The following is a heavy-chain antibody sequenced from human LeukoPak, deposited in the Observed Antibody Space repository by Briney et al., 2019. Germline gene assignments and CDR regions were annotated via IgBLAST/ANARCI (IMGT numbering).Heavy chain of an antibody. D-gene: IGHD3-10*01. CDR3: ARKKTRGLDY. CDR2: ISDSGSAI. CDR1: GFSFSIFE. V-gene: IGHV3-48*03. Sequence: GGSLRLSCAVSGFSFSIFEVGWARQAPGKGLEWVSYISDSGSAIYYADSVKGRLTISRENAKNSLYLQMDSLGGDVTAIYDCARKKTRGLDYWGQGALVTVSS. J-gene: IGHJ4*02.